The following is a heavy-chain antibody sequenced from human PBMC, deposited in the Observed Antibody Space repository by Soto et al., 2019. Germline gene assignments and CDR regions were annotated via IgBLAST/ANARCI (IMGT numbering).Heavy chain of an antibody. J-gene: IGHJ6*02. D-gene: IGHD3-10*01. CDR1: GFTFSSYA. Sequence: EVQLLESGGGLVQPGGSLRLSCAASGFTFSSYAMSWVRQAPGKGLEWVSAISGSGGSTYYADSVKGRFTISRDNSKNKLYLQMNSLIAEDTAVYYCEKSRSPPGIWFGELFPYYYYGMDVWGQGTTVTVSS. CDR3: EKSRSPPGIWFGELFPYYYYGMDV. V-gene: IGHV3-23*01. CDR2: ISGSGGST.